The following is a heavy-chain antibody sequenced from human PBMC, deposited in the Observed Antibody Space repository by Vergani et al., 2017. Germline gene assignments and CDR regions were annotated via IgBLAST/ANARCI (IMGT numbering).Heavy chain of an antibody. CDR3: ARGFGVVPAAMAY. D-gene: IGHD2-2*01. CDR1: GGTFSSYA. J-gene: IGHJ4*02. CDR2: IIPIFGTA. Sequence: QVQLVESGAEVKKPGSSVKVSCKASGGTFSSYAISWVRQAPGQGLEWMGGIIPIFGTANYAQKFQGRVTMTRDTSISTAYMELSRLRSDDTAVYYCARGFGVVPAAMAYWGQRTLVTVSS. V-gene: IGHV1-69*06.